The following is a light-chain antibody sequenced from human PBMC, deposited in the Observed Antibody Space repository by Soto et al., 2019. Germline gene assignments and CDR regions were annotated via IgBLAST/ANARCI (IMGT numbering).Light chain of an antibody. Sequence: EIVLTQSPDTLSLSPGERASLSCRASQSVSDYLAWYQQKPGQAPRLLIYDASKRPTGIPARFSGSGSGTDFTLTISGLEPEDVATYYCQQRRSWPWTFGQGTKAEIK. CDR3: QQRRSWPWT. V-gene: IGKV3-11*01. CDR2: DAS. J-gene: IGKJ1*01. CDR1: QSVSDY.